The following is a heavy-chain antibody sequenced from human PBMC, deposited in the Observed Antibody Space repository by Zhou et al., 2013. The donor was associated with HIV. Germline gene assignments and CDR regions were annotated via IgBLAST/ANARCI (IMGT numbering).Heavy chain of an antibody. CDR2: IIPILGVA. CDR3: ARERQKWARDYHFDY. Sequence: QVQLVQPGAEVKKPGSSVKVSCKASGGTFSNYAISWVRQAPGQGLEWMGRIIPILGVANYAQKFQGRVTITVDKSTSTVYMDLNRLTYEDTAVYYCARERQKWARDYHFDYWGQGTLVTVSS. V-gene: IGHV1-69*04. CDR1: GGTFSNYA. D-gene: IGHD4-17*01. J-gene: IGHJ4*02.